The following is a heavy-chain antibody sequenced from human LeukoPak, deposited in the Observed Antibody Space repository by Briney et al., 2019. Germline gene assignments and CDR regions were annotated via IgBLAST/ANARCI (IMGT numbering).Heavy chain of an antibody. V-gene: IGHV3-30*18. D-gene: IGHD3-9*01. CDR1: GFTFSSYG. CDR3: AKDLGYFDWLLPDY. J-gene: IGHJ4*02. CDR2: ISYDGSNK. Sequence: GGSLRLSCAASGFTFSSYGMHWVRQAPGKGLEWVAVISYDGSNKYYAASVMGRFTISRDNSKNTLYLKMNSLRAEDTAVYYCAKDLGYFDWLLPDYWGQGSVVTVSS.